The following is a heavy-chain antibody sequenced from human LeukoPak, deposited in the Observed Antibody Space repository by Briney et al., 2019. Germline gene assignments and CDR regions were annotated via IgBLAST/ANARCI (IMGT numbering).Heavy chain of an antibody. V-gene: IGHV4-39*01. D-gene: IGHD5-18*01. Sequence: SETLSLTCTVSGGSISSGTYYWAWIRQPPGRGLEWIGTIYHSGSTYYNPSLKTRVTISVDTSKTQFSLNLTSLTAADTAVYYCARTAMVMYYYYYMDVWGKGTTVTISS. CDR1: GGSISSGTYY. CDR2: IYHSGST. J-gene: IGHJ6*03. CDR3: ARTAMVMYYYYYMDV.